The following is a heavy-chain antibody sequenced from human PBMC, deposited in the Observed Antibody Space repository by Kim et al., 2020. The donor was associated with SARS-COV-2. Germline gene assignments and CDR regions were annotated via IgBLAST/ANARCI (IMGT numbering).Heavy chain of an antibody. CDR1: GGSVSSGSYF. V-gene: IGHV4-61*01. D-gene: IGHD3-16*02. Sequence: SETLSLTCTVSGGSVSSGSYFWSWIRQPPGKGLEWIGYRHYSGSTKYNPSLQSRVSISIDTSRNQFSLRLTSVTVADTAVYYCSRDLALSCRGGYQFD. CDR2: RHYSGST. CDR3: SRDLALSCRGGYQFD. J-gene: IGHJ3*02.